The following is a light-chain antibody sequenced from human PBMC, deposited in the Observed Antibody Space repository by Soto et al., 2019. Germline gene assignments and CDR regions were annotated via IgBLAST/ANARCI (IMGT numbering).Light chain of an antibody. V-gene: IGLV2-14*01. CDR3: NSRTSSGSSV. Sequence: QSALAQPASVSGSPGQSITISCSGTSRDVGGYNYVSWHQQHPGKAPKVTITEVSNRPSGVSNRFSGSKSGNTASLTISGLQADDEAEYYCNSRTSSGSSVFGGGTKVTVL. CDR2: EVS. CDR1: SRDVGGYNY. J-gene: IGLJ2*01.